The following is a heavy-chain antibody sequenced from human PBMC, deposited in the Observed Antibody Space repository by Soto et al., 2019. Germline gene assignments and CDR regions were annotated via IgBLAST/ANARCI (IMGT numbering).Heavy chain of an antibody. D-gene: IGHD3-22*01. J-gene: IGHJ3*01. CDR1: GFTFSSYA. CDR2: ISYDGSNK. Sequence: QVQLVESGGGVVQPGRSLRLSCAASGFTFSSYAMHWVRQAPGKGLEWVAVISYDGSNKYYADSVKGRFTISRDNSKKTLYLQMNSLRAEDTAVYYCARDGPYYYDSSGTPVWGQGTMVTVSS. CDR3: ARDGPYYYDSSGTPV. V-gene: IGHV3-30-3*01.